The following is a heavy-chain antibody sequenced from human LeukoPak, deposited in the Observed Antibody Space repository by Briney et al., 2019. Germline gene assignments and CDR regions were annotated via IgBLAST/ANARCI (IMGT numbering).Heavy chain of an antibody. CDR3: ARTRDLGPDY. CDR1: GFTFSSYW. D-gene: IGHD1-26*01. Sequence: GGSLRLSCEASGFTFSSYWMAWVRQAPGKGLVWVSRINSDGSSTSCADSVKGRFTISTDNAKNTLYLQMNSLRAEDTAVYYCARTRDLGPDYWGQGTLVTVSS. J-gene: IGHJ4*02. CDR2: INSDGSST. V-gene: IGHV3-74*01.